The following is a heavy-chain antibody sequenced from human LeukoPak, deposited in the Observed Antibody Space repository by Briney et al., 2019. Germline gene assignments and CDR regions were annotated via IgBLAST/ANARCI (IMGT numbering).Heavy chain of an antibody. J-gene: IGHJ5*02. Sequence: GGTLRLSCAGSGFTFSSYGMSWVRQAPGKGLEWVSYISSSSSTIYYADSVKGRFTISRDNAKNSLYLQMNSLRAEDTAVYYCARSGTIFAFDPWGQGTLVTVSS. CDR3: ARSGTIFAFDP. V-gene: IGHV3-48*01. CDR2: ISSSSSTI. CDR1: GFTFSSYG. D-gene: IGHD3-3*01.